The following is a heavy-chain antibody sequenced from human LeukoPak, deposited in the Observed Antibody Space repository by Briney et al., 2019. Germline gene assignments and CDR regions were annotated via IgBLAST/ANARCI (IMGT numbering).Heavy chain of an antibody. Sequence: PSETLSLTCTVSGGSISSSSYYWGWIRQPPGKGLEWIGSIYYSGSTYYNPSLKSRVTISVDTSKNQFSLKLSSVTAADTAVYYCAREDMTEARIGYYYYGMDVWGQGTTVTVSS. CDR2: IYYSGST. J-gene: IGHJ6*02. V-gene: IGHV4-39*07. CDR3: AREDMTEARIGYYYYGMDV. D-gene: IGHD2-21*02. CDR1: GGSISSSSYY.